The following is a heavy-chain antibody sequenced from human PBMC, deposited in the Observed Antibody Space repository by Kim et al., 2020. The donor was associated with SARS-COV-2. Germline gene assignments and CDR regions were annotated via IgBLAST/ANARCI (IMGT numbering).Heavy chain of an antibody. Sequence: DYAVSVKSRVNIHPDTSKNQFSLQLNSVTAEDTAVYYCARDTPGQKAFDIWGQGTMVTVS. CDR3: ARDTPGQKAFDI. J-gene: IGHJ3*02. V-gene: IGHV6-1*01.